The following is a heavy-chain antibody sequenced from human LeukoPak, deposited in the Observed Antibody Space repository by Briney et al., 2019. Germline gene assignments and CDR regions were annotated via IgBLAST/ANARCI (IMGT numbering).Heavy chain of an antibody. V-gene: IGHV4-34*01. J-gene: IGHJ5*02. CDR2: INHSGST. CDR1: GGSFSGYY. Sequence: SETLSLTCAVYGGSFSGYYWSWIRQPPGKGLEWIGEINHSGSTNYNPSLKSRVTISVDTSKNQFSLKLSSVTAADTAVYYCARGGRPTRGGSSGYQISFLNWFDPWGQGTLVTVSS. CDR3: ARGGRPTRGGSSGYQISFLNWFDP. D-gene: IGHD3-22*01.